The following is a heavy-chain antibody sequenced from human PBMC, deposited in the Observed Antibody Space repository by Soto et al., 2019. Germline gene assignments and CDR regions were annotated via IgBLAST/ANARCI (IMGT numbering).Heavy chain of an antibody. J-gene: IGHJ6*02. CDR2: IRNKANGHTT. D-gene: IGHD5-18*01. CDR3: GRGAGAAASLDYHYYGIDV. V-gene: IGHV3-72*01. CDR1: GFTFSDHY. Sequence: PGGSLRLSCAASGFTFSDHYMDWVRQAPGKGLEWVGRIRNKANGHTTEYAASVKGRFTISRDDSENSLYLQMNSLRIEDTAVYYCGRGAGAAASLDYHYYGIDVWGQGTTVTVSS.